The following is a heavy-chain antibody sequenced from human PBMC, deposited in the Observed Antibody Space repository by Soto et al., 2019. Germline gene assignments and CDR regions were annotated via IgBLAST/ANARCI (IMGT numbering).Heavy chain of an antibody. CDR1: GGSISSYY. Sequence: SSETLSLTCTVSGGSISSYYWSWIRQPPGKGLEWIGYIYYSGSTNYNPSLKSRVTISVDTSKNQFSLKLSSVTAADTAVYYCARKAGSSSGTIDYWGQGTLVTAPQ. J-gene: IGHJ4*02. CDR2: IYYSGST. V-gene: IGHV4-59*01. CDR3: ARKAGSSSGTIDY. D-gene: IGHD3-22*01.